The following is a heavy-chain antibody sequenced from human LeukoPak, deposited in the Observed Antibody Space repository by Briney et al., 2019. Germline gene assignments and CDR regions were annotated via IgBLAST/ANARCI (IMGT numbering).Heavy chain of an antibody. J-gene: IGHJ4*02. CDR2: IYHSGSA. CDR1: GGSISSSNW. D-gene: IGHD3-22*01. CDR3: ASAGHDGIGYRVL. Sequence: SETRSLTCAVSGGSISSSNWWSWIRQPPGKGLEWIGEIYHSGSANYNPSLRSRVTISVDKSKNQFSLRLSSVTAADTAVYYCASAGHDGIGYRVLWGQGTLVTVSS. V-gene: IGHV4-4*02.